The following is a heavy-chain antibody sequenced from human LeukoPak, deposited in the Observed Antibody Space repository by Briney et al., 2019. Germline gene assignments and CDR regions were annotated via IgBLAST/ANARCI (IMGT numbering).Heavy chain of an antibody. Sequence: ASVKVSCKASGYSFTSYAMNWVRQAPGQGLEWMGWINTSTGSPTYAQGFTGRFVFSLDTSVSTAYLQISSLKAEDTAVYYCARDGSGTYYNVRLDYWGQGTLVTVSS. D-gene: IGHD3-10*01. CDR2: INTSTGSP. CDR1: GYSFTSYA. V-gene: IGHV7-4-1*02. J-gene: IGHJ4*02. CDR3: ARDGSGTYYNVRLDY.